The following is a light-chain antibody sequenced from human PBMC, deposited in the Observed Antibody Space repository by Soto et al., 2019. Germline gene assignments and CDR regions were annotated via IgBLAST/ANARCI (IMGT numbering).Light chain of an antibody. CDR3: QQSYSTLAPT. Sequence: DIQMTQSPSTLSASVGDRVTITCRASQSISSWLAWYQQKPGKAPNLLIYKASSLESGVPSRFSGSGSGTEFTLTISSLQPEDFATYYCQQSYSTLAPTFGGGTKVDIK. CDR2: KAS. CDR1: QSISSW. J-gene: IGKJ4*01. V-gene: IGKV1-5*03.